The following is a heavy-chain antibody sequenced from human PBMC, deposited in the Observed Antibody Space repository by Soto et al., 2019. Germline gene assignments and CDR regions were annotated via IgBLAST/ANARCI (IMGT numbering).Heavy chain of an antibody. CDR1: GDSVSNSGYY. Sequence: QLLLQESGPGLVKPSETLSLTCTVSGDSVSNSGYYWGWIRQSPGKRLEWIGSVSFSGSKYYNPSPRSRVTFSVDTSKTLISLNLMSVTAADTAVYYCARGNTLQGRDWFDPWGQGTLVTVSS. CDR3: ARGNTLQGRDWFDP. J-gene: IGHJ5*02. V-gene: IGHV4-39*01. CDR2: VSFSGSK.